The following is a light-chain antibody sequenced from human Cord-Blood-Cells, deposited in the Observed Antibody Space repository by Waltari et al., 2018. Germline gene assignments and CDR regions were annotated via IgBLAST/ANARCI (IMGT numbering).Light chain of an antibody. CDR1: QCSSSW. CDR2: DAS. V-gene: IGKV1-5*01. Sequence: DIQMTQSPSTLSASVGDRVTLTGRASQCSSSWLAWYQQKPGKAPKLLIYDASSLESGGPSRFSSSGAGTEFTLTISSLQPDDFATYYCQQYNSYTPWTFGQGTKVEIK. CDR3: QQYNSYTPWT. J-gene: IGKJ1*01.